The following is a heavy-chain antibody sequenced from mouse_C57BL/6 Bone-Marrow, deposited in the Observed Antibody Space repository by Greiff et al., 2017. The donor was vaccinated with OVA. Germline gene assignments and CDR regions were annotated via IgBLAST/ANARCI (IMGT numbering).Heavy chain of an antibody. J-gene: IGHJ3*01. D-gene: IGHD1-1*01. V-gene: IGHV2-6*03. CDR3: AREEYGSDAWFAY. CDR1: GFSLTSYG. CDR2: IWSAGST. Sequence: QVQLKQSGPGLVAPSQSLSITCNVSGFSLTSYGVHWVRQPPGKGLEWLVVIWSAGSTTYNSALKFSLSISKDNAKSQGFLKMNSRQTDDTAMYYCAREEYGSDAWFAYWGQGTLVTVSA.